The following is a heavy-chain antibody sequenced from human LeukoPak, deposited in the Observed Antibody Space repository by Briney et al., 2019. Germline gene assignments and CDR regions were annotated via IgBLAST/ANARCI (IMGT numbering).Heavy chain of an antibody. CDR3: ARAIAGAEGLPYYYYGMDV. CDR1: GYTFTSYG. V-gene: IGHV1-18*01. J-gene: IGHJ6*02. CDR2: ISAYNGNT. Sequence: ASVKVSCKASGYTFTSYGISWVRQAPGQGLEWMGWISAYNGNTNYAQKLQGRVTMTTDTSTSTAYMELRSLRSDDTAVYYCARAIAGAEGLPYYYYGMDVWGQGTTVTVSS. D-gene: IGHD6-13*01.